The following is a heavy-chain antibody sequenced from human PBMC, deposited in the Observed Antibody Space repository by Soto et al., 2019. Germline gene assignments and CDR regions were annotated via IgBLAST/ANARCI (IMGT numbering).Heavy chain of an antibody. D-gene: IGHD3-10*01. J-gene: IGHJ4*02. Sequence: PSETMSLTCTVAGGSISSGGYYWSWNRQHPGKGLEWIGYIYYIGSTYYNPSLKSRVTISVDTSKNQFSLKLTSVTAADTALYYCARRYGWLYFDYWGQGSLVTVSS. CDR1: GGSISSGGYY. CDR3: ARRYGWLYFDY. CDR2: IYYIGST. V-gene: IGHV4-31*03.